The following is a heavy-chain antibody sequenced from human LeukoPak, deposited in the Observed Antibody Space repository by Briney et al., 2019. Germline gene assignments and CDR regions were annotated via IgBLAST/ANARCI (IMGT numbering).Heavy chain of an antibody. Sequence: GGSLRLSCAASGFTFSSYSMNWVRQAPGKGLEWVSSISSSSSYIYYADSVKGRFTISRDNAKNSLYLQMNSLRAEDTAVYYCARANSVAGPRYNWFDPWGQGTLVTVSS. CDR2: ISSSSSYI. CDR1: GFTFSSYS. CDR3: ARANSVAGPRYNWFDP. J-gene: IGHJ5*02. V-gene: IGHV3-21*01. D-gene: IGHD6-19*01.